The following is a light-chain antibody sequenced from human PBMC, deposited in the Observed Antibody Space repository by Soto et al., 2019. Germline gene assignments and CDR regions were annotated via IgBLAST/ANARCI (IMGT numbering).Light chain of an antibody. CDR1: QTVSNNY. J-gene: IGKJ4*01. Sequence: EIVMTHSPATLSVSPGEIATLSCRASQTVSNNYLAWCQQKPGQAPRVIMYGASRRATGIPDRFSGGGSGTDFTLTISRLEPEDFAVYYCQQYGSSPLTFGGGTKVDIK. CDR3: QQYGSSPLT. CDR2: GAS. V-gene: IGKV3-20*01.